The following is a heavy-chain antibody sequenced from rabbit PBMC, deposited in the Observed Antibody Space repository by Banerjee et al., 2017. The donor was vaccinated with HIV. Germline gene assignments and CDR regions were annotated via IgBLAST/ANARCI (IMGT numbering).Heavy chain of an antibody. CDR3: ARSYAGYAGYGYVYNL. CDR1: GFSFSSGYY. V-gene: IGHV1S45*01. Sequence: QEQLEESGGDLVKPEGSLTLTCTASGFSFSSGYYMCWVRQAPGKGLEWIACINTSSGNTVYASWVNGRFTLSRENNQNTVTLQLNSLTAADTATYFCARSYAGYAGYGYVYNLWGQGTLVTVS. J-gene: IGHJ4*01. CDR2: INTSSGNT. D-gene: IGHD6-1*01.